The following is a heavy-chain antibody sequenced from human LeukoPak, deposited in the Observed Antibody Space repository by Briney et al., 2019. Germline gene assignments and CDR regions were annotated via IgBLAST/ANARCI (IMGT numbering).Heavy chain of an antibody. J-gene: IGHJ4*02. CDR2: VSTSGGST. D-gene: IGHD3-22*01. Sequence: GGSLGLSCAASGVTFSRYAMSWVRQAPGQGLEWVSGVSTSGGSTYYADSVKGRFTISRDNSKNTLHLQMNSLRAEDTAIYYCAKQAYDSPRTDFDYWGQGTLVTVSS. V-gene: IGHV3-23*01. CDR1: GVTFSRYA. CDR3: AKQAYDSPRTDFDY.